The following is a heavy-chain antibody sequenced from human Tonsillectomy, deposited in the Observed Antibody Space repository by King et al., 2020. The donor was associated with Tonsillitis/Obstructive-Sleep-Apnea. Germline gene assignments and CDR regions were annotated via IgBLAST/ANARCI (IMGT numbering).Heavy chain of an antibody. D-gene: IGHD6-6*01. CDR1: GFTVSSIY. Sequence: QLVQSGGGLVQPGGSLRLSCAASGFTVSSIYMSWVRQAPGKGLEWVSGMYSDSSPYYADSVKGRFTISRDNSKNMMYLQLNSLRADDTAVYYCARRVTRSSSTYFDYWGQGILVTVSS. CDR2: MYSDSSP. V-gene: IGHV3-66*01. CDR3: ARRVTRSSSTYFDY. J-gene: IGHJ4*02.